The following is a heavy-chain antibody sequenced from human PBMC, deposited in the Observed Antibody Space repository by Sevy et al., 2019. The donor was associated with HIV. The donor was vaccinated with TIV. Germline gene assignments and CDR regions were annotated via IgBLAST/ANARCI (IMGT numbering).Heavy chain of an antibody. D-gene: IGHD6-25*01. Sequence: GGSLRLSCAASGFTFSSYGMHWVRQAPDKGLEWVAVIWYDGSNKYYADSVKGRFTISRDNSKNTLYLQMNSLRAEDTAVYYCARSLADTDAFDIWGQGTMVTVSS. CDR3: ARSLADTDAFDI. CDR1: GFTFSSYG. CDR2: IWYDGSNK. V-gene: IGHV3-33*01. J-gene: IGHJ3*02.